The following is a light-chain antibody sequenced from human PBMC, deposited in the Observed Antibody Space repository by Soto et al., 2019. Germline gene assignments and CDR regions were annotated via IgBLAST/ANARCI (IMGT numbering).Light chain of an antibody. CDR1: HSLLHITWETF. CDR3: MQSTQLPPT. CDR2: EVS. Sequence: DVVMTQTPLSLSVAPGQPASTSFKCSHSLLHITWETFLFWYLQKPGQSPQLLIYEVSTRVSGVPDRFSGSGSGTDFTLEISRVETDDVGIYYCMQSTQLPPTFGQGTRLEIK. V-gene: IGKV2D-29*02. J-gene: IGKJ5*01.